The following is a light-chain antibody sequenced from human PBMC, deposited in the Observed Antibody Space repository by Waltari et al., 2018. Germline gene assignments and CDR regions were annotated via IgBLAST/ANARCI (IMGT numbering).Light chain of an antibody. V-gene: IGLV1-44*01. CDR3: AAWDGSLNGVV. Sequence: QSVLTQPPSASXTPGQRVTISSSGSSSNIGTYNVNWYQHLPGAAPNLLFCLNKQRPSGVPDRFSASKSGTSASLAISGLQSEDEADYYCAAWDGSLNGVVFGGGTKLTVL. J-gene: IGLJ2*01. CDR2: LNK. CDR1: SSNIGTYN.